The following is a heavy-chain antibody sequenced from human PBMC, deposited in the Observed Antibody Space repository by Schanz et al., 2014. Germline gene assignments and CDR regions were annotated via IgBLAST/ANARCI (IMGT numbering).Heavy chain of an antibody. CDR2: ISGSGAST. J-gene: IGHJ4*02. CDR1: GFNFYTSA. V-gene: IGHV3-23*04. CDR3: ARSRGFDSIFDF. Sequence: EVRLVESGGGLVQPGGSLRLSCVASGFNFYTSAMTWVRQAPGKGLEWVSAISGSGASTYYADSVKGRFTISRDNSNNTVYLQMNTLRAEDTAVYYCARSRGFDSIFDFWGRGTLVTVSS. D-gene: IGHD5-12*01.